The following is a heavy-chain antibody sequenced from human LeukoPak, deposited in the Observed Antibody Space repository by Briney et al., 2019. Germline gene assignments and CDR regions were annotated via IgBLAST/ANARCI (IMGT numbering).Heavy chain of an antibody. CDR2: ITSGGGYT. J-gene: IGHJ4*02. Sequence: PGGSLRLSCAASGFTFSTYNMNWVRQAPGKGLEGVSSITSGGGYTYYADSVKGRFTTSRDNAKNSLSLRQDSLRAEDTAVYYCARGHYDVLTSSYKWTPDYWGQGTLVTVSS. CDR1: GFTFSTYN. V-gene: IGHV3-21*06. CDR3: ARGHYDVLTSSYKWTPDY. D-gene: IGHD3-9*01.